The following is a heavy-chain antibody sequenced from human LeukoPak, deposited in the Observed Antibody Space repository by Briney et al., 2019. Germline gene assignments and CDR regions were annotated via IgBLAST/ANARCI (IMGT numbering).Heavy chain of an antibody. J-gene: IGHJ4*02. Sequence: GGSLRLSCAASGFTFSSYEMNWVRQAPGKGLEWVSYISSSSNAIYYANAVKGRFTISRDNAKNSMYLQMNSLRAEDTAVYYCARGSAVAGLGFWGQGTLVSVFS. CDR1: GFTFSSYE. CDR3: ARGSAVAGLGF. CDR2: ISSSSNAI. V-gene: IGHV3-48*03. D-gene: IGHD6-19*01.